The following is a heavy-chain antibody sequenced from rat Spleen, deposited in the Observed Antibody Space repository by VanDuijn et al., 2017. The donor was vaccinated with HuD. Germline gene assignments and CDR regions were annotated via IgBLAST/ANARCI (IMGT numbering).Heavy chain of an antibody. CDR2: INTGGGNT. CDR3: ARHPSNYGWFAY. J-gene: IGHJ3*01. D-gene: IGHD1-11*01. Sequence: EVQLVESGGGLVQPGRSLKLSCAASGFTVSDYYMAWVRQAPKKGLEWVASINTGGGNTYYRDSVKGRFTISRDNAKNTQYLQMDSLRSEDTATYYCARHPSNYGWFAYWGQGTLVTVSS. V-gene: IGHV5S13*01. CDR1: GFTVSDYY.